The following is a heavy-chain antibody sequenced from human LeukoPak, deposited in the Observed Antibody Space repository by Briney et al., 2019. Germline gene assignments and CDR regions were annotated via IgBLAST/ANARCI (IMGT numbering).Heavy chain of an antibody. CDR3: AKAIWVAATSSWFCLDY. Sequence: GGSLRLSCAASGFTFSSYAMHWVRQAPGKGLEWVAVISYDGSNKYYADSVKGRFTISRDNSRNTLYLQMNSLRPEDTAVYYCAKAIWVAATSSWFCLDYWGQGTLVTVSS. CDR2: ISYDGSNK. D-gene: IGHD3-10*01. J-gene: IGHJ4*02. V-gene: IGHV3-30-3*01. CDR1: GFTFSSYA.